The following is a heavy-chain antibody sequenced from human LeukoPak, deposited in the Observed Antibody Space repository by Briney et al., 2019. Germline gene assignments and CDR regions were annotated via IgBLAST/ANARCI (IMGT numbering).Heavy chain of an antibody. V-gene: IGHV4-61*03. Sequence: SETLSLTCTVSGDSVSNGNYYWSWLRQPPGKALEWIGYIYYTGKTYYNPSLEGRVTILVNTSRNHFSVKLSSVTAADTAVYYCARSQNYYGSGDYWSQGTLVTVSS. CDR3: ARSQNYYGSGDY. CDR2: IYYTGKT. J-gene: IGHJ4*02. CDR1: GDSVSNGNYY. D-gene: IGHD3-10*01.